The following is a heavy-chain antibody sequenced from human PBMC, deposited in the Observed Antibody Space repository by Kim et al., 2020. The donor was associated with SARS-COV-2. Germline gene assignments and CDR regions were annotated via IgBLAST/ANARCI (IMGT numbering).Heavy chain of an antibody. CDR1: GGSISSYY. J-gene: IGHJ4*02. CDR3: ARSPLWFGESLHFDY. Sequence: SETLSLTCTVSGGSISSYYWSWIRQPPGKGLEWIGYIYYSGSTNYNPSLKSRVTISVDTSKNQFSLKMSSVTAADTAVYYCARSPLWFGESLHFDYWGQGTLVTVSS. V-gene: IGHV4-59*01. CDR2: IYYSGST. D-gene: IGHD3-10*01.